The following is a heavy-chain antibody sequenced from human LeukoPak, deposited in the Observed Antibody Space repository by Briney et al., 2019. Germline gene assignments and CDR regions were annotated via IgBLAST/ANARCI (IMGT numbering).Heavy chain of an antibody. D-gene: IGHD1-26*01. CDR3: ARDVGKIGAFDI. Sequence: ASVKVSCKASGGTFSSYAISWVRQAPGQGLEWMGGIIPIFGTANYAQKFQGRVTITADKSTSTAYMELSSLRSEDTAVYYCARDVGKIGAFDIWGQGTMVTVSS. CDR1: GGTFSSYA. V-gene: IGHV1-69*06. J-gene: IGHJ3*02. CDR2: IIPIFGTA.